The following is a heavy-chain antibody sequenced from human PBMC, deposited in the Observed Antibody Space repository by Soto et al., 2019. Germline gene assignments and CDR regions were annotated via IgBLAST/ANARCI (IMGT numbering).Heavy chain of an antibody. V-gene: IGHV1-18*01. CDR1: GYTFTRSG. J-gene: IGHJ6*02. CDR3: ACDGLAAYYSYAMDV. CDR2: ISSYNGDT. Sequence: ASVKVYCKASGYTFTRSGISWVRQAPGQGPEWMGWISSYNGDTNYAQTFQGRVTMTTSTSPSTTYMRLRSLSADDSAVYYCACDGLAAYYSYAMDVWGQGTPVTVSS. D-gene: IGHD5-12*01.